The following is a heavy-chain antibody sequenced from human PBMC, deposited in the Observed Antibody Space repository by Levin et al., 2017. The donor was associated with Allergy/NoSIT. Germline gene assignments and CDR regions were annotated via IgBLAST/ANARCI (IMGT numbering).Heavy chain of an antibody. CDR2: IRGSGATT. J-gene: IGHJ4*02. CDR3: ADERRDGYNSYFDN. V-gene: IGHV3-23*01. CDR1: GFTFSSYA. Sequence: PGGSLRLSCAASGFTFSSYAMSWVRQAPGKGLEWVSTIRGSGATTYYADSVKGRFTISRDNSKNTLSLQMDSLRAEDTAVYYCADERRDGYNSYFDNWGQGTLVTVSS. D-gene: IGHD5-24*01.